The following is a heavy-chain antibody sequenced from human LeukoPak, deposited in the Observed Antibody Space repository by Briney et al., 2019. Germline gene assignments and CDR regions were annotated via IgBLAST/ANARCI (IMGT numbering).Heavy chain of an antibody. CDR2: ISGYNGNT. V-gene: IGHV1-18*01. D-gene: IGHD6-19*01. J-gene: IGHJ4*02. CDR1: GYTFTSYG. CDR3: ARDLKRGYSSGRYSWGTGSSNDY. Sequence: ASVTVSCKASGYTFTSYGISWVRQAPGQGLEWMGWISGYNGNTNYAQEKLQGRVTMTTDTSTSTAYMELRSLRSDDTAVYYCARDLKRGYSSGRYSWGTGSSNDYWGQGTLVTVSS.